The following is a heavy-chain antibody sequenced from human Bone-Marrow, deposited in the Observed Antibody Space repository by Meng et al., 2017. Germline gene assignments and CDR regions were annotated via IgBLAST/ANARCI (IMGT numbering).Heavy chain of an antibody. CDR1: SGSFSEYY. CDR2: IDHSGST. CDR3: ARGPTTMAHDFDY. D-gene: IGHD4-11*01. Sequence: QGGGGLLKSPLTLAPCGDVRSGSFSEYYWSWIRTPPGKGLGWIGEIDHSGSTTYNPSLVSRDTISVDTSQNNLSLKLSSVTAADSAVYYCARGPTTMAHDFDYWGQGTLVTVSS. V-gene: IGHV4-34*01. J-gene: IGHJ4*02.